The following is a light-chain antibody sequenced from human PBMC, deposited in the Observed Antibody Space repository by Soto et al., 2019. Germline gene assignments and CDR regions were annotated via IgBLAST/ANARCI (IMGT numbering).Light chain of an antibody. CDR3: HQYGSRPPHT. V-gene: IGKV3-20*01. CDR2: GAS. J-gene: IGKJ2*01. Sequence: EIVLTQSPGTLSLSPGERATLSCRASQSVSSSYLSCYQQKPGQAPRLLIYGASSRATGIPDRFSGSGAGADFTLTIIRLEPEDVAVNYCHQYGSRPPHTFGQGTKLEIK. CDR1: QSVSSSY.